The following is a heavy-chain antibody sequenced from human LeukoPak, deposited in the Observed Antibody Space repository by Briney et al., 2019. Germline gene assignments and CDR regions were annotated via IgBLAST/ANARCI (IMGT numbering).Heavy chain of an antibody. J-gene: IGHJ4*02. CDR3: AREAGGYYDSSGYTH. CDR2: ISAYNGNT. Sequence: ASVKVSCKASGYTFTSYGISWVRQAPGQGLEWMGWISAYNGNTNYAQKLQGRVTMTTDTSTSTAYMELRSLRSDDTAVYYCAREAGGYYDSSGYTHWGQGTLVTVSS. D-gene: IGHD3-22*01. V-gene: IGHV1-18*01. CDR1: GYTFTSYG.